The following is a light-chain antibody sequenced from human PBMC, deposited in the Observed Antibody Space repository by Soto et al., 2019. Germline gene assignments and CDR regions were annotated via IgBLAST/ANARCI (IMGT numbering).Light chain of an antibody. CDR2: EVS. Sequence: QAVLTQPPSASGSPGQSVTISCTGTSSDVGGYNYVSWYQQHPGKAPKLMIYEVSKRPSGVPDRFSGSKSGNTASLTVSGLQAEDEADYYCSSYAGGNNLVFGGGTKL. J-gene: IGLJ2*01. CDR3: SSYAGGNNLV. V-gene: IGLV2-8*01. CDR1: SSDVGGYNY.